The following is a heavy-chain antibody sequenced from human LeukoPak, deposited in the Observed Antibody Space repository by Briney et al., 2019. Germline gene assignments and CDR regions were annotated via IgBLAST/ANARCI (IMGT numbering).Heavy chain of an antibody. D-gene: IGHD4-17*01. Sequence: ASVKVSCKASGYTFTSYAMHWVRQAPGQRREWMGWINAGNGNTKYSQKFQGRVTITRDTSASTAYMELSSLRSEDTAVYYCARLTVTTRSFDYWGQGTLVTVSS. CDR3: ARLTVTTRSFDY. CDR1: GYTFTSYA. CDR2: INAGNGNT. J-gene: IGHJ4*02. V-gene: IGHV1-3*01.